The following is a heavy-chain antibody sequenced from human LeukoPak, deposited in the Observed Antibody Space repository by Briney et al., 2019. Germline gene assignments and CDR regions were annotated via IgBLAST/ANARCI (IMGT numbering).Heavy chain of an antibody. Sequence: PGGSLRLSCAASGFTFSSYWMSWVRQARGKGLEWVAKIKQDGSEKYYVDSVKGRFTISRDNYKNTLYLQMNGLRAEDTATYYCAKDLGRSSVWVIDYWGQGTLVTVSS. J-gene: IGHJ4*02. V-gene: IGHV3-7*03. D-gene: IGHD6-19*01. CDR2: IKQDGSEK. CDR3: AKDLGRSSVWVIDY. CDR1: GFTFSSYW.